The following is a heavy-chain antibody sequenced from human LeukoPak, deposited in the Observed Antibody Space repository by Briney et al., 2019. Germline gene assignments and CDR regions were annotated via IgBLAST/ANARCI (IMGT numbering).Heavy chain of an antibody. V-gene: IGHV4-30-2*01. J-gene: IGHJ5*02. CDR3: ARREMATIYNWFDP. Sequence: SQTLSLTCAVSGRSISSGGYSWSWIRQPRGKGLEWIGYIYHSGSTYYNPSLKSRVTISVDRSKNQLSLKLSSVTAADTAVHYCARREMATIYNWFDPWGQGTLVTVS. CDR1: GRSISSGGYS. CDR2: IYHSGST. D-gene: IGHD5-24*01.